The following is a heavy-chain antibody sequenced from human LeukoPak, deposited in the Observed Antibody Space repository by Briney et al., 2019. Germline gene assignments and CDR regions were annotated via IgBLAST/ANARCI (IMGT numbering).Heavy chain of an antibody. V-gene: IGHV3-30*03. D-gene: IGHD3-10*01. CDR1: GLTFSSYG. CDR3: ARIALNDDTAFYSGYYYYYYPMDV. J-gene: IGHJ6*02. Sequence: GGSLRLSCAASGLTFSSYGMHWVRQAPGKGLEWVAVILYDGNNKYYADSVKRRFTISRDNAKSSLFLQVNSLRAEDTAVYYCARIALNDDTAFYSGYYYYYYPMDVWGQGTTVTVSS. CDR2: ILYDGNNK.